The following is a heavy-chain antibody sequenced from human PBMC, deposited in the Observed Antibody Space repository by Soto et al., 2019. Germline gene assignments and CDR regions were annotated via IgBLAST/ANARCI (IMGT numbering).Heavy chain of an antibody. CDR2: ISGDNGNP. CDR3: ATGLLGYCSGGSCYSDS. D-gene: IGHD2-15*01. V-gene: IGHV1-18*01. CDR1: AYTFTNYA. J-gene: IGHJ4*02. Sequence: QVQLVQSGAEVKKPGASVRVSCQTSAYTFTNYAVSWVRQAPGQGLEWMGWISGDNGNPIYAQKFQGRVTMTTDTSTRKAYIELRSLRSDDTAVYYCATGLLGYCSGGSCYSDSWGQGTLVTVSS.